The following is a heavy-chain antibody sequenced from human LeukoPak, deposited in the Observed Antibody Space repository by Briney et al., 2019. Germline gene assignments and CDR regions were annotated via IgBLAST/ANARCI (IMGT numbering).Heavy chain of an antibody. J-gene: IGHJ4*02. V-gene: IGHV4-38-2*01. CDR3: ARSPSRYNWNFDY. D-gene: IGHD1-20*01. CDR1: GYSLSSGYY. Sequence: SETLSLTYAVSGYSLSSGYYWGWIRQPPGKGLEWIGSIYQSGNSYQKSSLKSRLTLSVDTSKNHFSLKVRSVTAADTAVYYCARSPSRYNWNFDYWGQGILVIVSS. CDR2: IYQSGNS.